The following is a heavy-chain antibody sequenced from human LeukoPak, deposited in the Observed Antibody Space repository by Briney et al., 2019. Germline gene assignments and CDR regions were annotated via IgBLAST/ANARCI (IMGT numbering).Heavy chain of an antibody. J-gene: IGHJ5*02. Sequence: GGSLRLSCAASGFTFSNYAMSWVRQAPGKGLEWVSAISGSGGPTYYADSVKGRFTISRDNAKNTLYLQMNSLRAEDTAVYYCAREAVGNSWFDPWGQGTLVTVSS. V-gene: IGHV3-23*01. CDR3: AREAVGNSWFDP. D-gene: IGHD7-27*01. CDR2: ISGSGGPT. CDR1: GFTFSNYA.